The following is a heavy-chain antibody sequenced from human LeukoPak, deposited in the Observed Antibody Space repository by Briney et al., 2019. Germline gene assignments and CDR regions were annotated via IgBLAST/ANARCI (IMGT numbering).Heavy chain of an antibody. CDR2: VDVHGQGT. J-gene: IGHJ5*02. CDR3: ARSNYGSTTFYYHLDL. V-gene: IGHV3-74*01. Sequence: GGSLRLSCAASGFTFSSYWMHWVRQAPGKGPVWVSRVDVHGQGTAYADSVKGRFTISRDNAKNTLSLQMNSLSAEDTAVYYCARSNYGSTTFYYHLDLWGQGTLVTVSS. CDR1: GFTFSSYW. D-gene: IGHD2/OR15-2a*01.